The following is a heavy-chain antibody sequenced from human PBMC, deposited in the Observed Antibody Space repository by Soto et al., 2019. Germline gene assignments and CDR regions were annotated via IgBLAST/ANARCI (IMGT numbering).Heavy chain of an antibody. CDR1: GGTFSSYA. Sequence: SVKVSCKASGGTFSSYAISWVRQAPGQGLEWMGGIIPIFGTANYAQKFQGRVTITADESTSTAYMELSSLRSEDTAVYYCARALAFYDYSNYYGYWGQGTLVTVSS. CDR2: IIPIFGTA. J-gene: IGHJ4*02. CDR3: ARALAFYDYSNYYGY. V-gene: IGHV1-69*13. D-gene: IGHD4-4*01.